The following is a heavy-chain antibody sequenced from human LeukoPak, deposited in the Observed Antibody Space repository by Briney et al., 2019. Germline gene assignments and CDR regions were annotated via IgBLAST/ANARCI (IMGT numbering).Heavy chain of an antibody. Sequence: GGSLRLSCAASGFTVSSNYMSWVRQAPGKGLEWVSVIYSGGSTYYADSVKGRFTISRDNSKNTLYLQMNSLRAEDTAVYYCAKSVGYSYGHYFDYWGQGTLVTVSS. J-gene: IGHJ4*02. D-gene: IGHD5-18*01. CDR1: GFTVSSNY. CDR2: IYSGGST. V-gene: IGHV3-53*01. CDR3: AKSVGYSYGHYFDY.